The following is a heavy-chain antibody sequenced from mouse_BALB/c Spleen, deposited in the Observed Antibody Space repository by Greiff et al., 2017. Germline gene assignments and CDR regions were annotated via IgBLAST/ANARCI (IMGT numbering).Heavy chain of an antibody. V-gene: IGHV1-69*02. CDR3: ARAFYYAMDY. CDR1: GYTFTSYW. J-gene: IGHJ4*01. CDR2: IDPSDSET. Sequence: QVQLQQSGAELVKPGAPVKLSCKASGYTFTSYWMNWVKQRPGRGLEWIGRIDPSDSETHYNQKFKDKATLTVDKSSSTAYIQLSSLTSEDSAVYYCARAFYYAMDYWGQGTSVTVSS.